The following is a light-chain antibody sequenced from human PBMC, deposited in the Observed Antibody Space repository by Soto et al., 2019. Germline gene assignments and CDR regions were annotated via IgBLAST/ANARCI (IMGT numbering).Light chain of an antibody. CDR1: EDICSH. Sequence: DIHLTQSPACLSASIGDKVTITCRASEDICSHLAWYQQRPGKPPNLLIYSASTLQSGVPSRFSGSGSGTEFTLTISSLQPEDFATYFCQQINSYPVTFGGGTKVDIQ. J-gene: IGKJ4*01. V-gene: IGKV1-9*01. CDR3: QQINSYPVT. CDR2: SAS.